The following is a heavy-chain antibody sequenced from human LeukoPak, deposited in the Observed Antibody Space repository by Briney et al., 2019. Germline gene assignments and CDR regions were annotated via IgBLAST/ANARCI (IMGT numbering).Heavy chain of an antibody. Sequence: RASVKVSCKASGYTFNAYFLHWVRQAPGQGLEWMGWTSPHSSITNYAQNFQGRVTMTGDTSISTVYLELSGLRSDDTAVYYCVREIYRFDYWGQGTLVIVSS. D-gene: IGHD2-2*02. CDR2: TSPHSSIT. CDR1: GYTFNAYF. J-gene: IGHJ4*02. CDR3: VREIYRFDY. V-gene: IGHV1-2*02.